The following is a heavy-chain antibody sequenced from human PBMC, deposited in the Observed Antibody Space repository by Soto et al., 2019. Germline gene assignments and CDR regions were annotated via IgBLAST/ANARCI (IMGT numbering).Heavy chain of an antibody. D-gene: IGHD2-15*01. CDR1: GFTFSSYG. CDR3: AKDGAEDVSVYYFDY. CDR2: ISYDGSNK. V-gene: IGHV3-30*18. Sequence: GGSLRLTCAASGFTFSSYGMHWVRQAPGKGLEWVAVISYDGSNKYYADSVKGRFTISRDNSKNTLYLQMNSLRAEDTAVYYCAKDGAEDVSVYYFDYWGQGTLVTVYS. J-gene: IGHJ4*02.